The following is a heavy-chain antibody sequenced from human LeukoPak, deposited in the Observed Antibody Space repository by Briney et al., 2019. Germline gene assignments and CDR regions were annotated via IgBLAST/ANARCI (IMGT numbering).Heavy chain of an antibody. CDR1: GFTFSSYA. CDR3: AKGPALGGPGVRLLSNWFDP. Sequence: PGGSLRLSCAASGFTFSSYAMSWVRQAPGKGLEWFSAISGSGGSTYYADSVKGRFTISRDNSKNTLYLQMNSLRAEDTAVYYCAKGPALGGPGVRLLSNWFDPWGQGTLVTVSS. D-gene: IGHD3-16*01. J-gene: IGHJ5*02. V-gene: IGHV3-23*01. CDR2: ISGSGGST.